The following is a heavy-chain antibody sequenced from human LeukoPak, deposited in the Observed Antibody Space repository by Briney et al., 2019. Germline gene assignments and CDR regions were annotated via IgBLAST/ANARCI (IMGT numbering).Heavy chain of an antibody. Sequence: SETLSLTCTVSGGSISSGGYYWSWIRQHPGKGLEWIGYIYYSGSTYYNPSLKSRVTISVDTSKNQFSLKLSSVTAADTAVYYCARDHRKRDSSGYYPNWFDPWGQGTLVTVSS. CDR2: IYYSGST. CDR3: ARDHRKRDSSGYYPNWFDP. V-gene: IGHV4-31*03. J-gene: IGHJ5*02. CDR1: GGSISSGGYY. D-gene: IGHD3-22*01.